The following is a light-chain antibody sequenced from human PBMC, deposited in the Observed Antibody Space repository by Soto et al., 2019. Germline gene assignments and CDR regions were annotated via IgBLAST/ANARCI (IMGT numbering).Light chain of an antibody. V-gene: IGKV3-11*01. CDR3: QQHSNWPT. Sequence: EIVLTQSPATLSLSPGERATLSCRASQSVSSYLAWYQQKPGQAPRLLIYDASNRAPAIPARFSGSGSGTGFTLTISSLEPEDFEVYYWQQHSNWPTFGQGTKVEIK. CDR1: QSVSSY. CDR2: DAS. J-gene: IGKJ1*01.